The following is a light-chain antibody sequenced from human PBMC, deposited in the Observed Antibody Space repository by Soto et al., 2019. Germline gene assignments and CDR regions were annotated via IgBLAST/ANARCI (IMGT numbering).Light chain of an antibody. V-gene: IGKV3-15*01. J-gene: IGKJ2*01. CDR2: GAS. CDR1: QSVKTY. Sequence: EIVMTQSPATLSVSPGGRATLSCRASQSVKTYLAWYQQRPGQPPRLLIYGASTRATGIPARFSGSGSGTELYRTISSLQSEDFAVFYCQQYNTWPPKYTFGQGTKLEIK. CDR3: QQYNTWPPKYT.